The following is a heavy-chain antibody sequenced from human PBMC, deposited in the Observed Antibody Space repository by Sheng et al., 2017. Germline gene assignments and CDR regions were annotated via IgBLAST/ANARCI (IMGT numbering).Heavy chain of an antibody. CDR2: IRQDGNDI. CDR3: AKYRSPGFDP. V-gene: IGHV3-30*02. CDR1: GLTFSNSG. J-gene: IGHJ5*02. Sequence: QVQLVESGGGVVQPGGSLRLSCAASGLTFSNSGMHWVRQSPVKGLEWVASIRQDGNDIHYAASVKGRFTISRDNSKNTLFLQMNSLRVEDSAVYYCAKYRSPGFDPWGQGTRRHRLL. D-gene: IGHD6-19*01.